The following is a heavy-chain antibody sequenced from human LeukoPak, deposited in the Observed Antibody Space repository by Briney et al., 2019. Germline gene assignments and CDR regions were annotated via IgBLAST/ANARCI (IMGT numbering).Heavy chain of an antibody. Sequence: GGSLRLSCAASGFTFSSYAMSWVRQAPGKGLEWVSAISGSGGSTDYAYSGKVRFTISRDNSKNTLYLQMNSLRAEDKAVYYCAKDYQAHYYGSGSYYANFDYWGQGTLVTVSS. CDR2: ISGSGGST. CDR1: GFTFSSYA. J-gene: IGHJ4*02. V-gene: IGHV3-23*01. D-gene: IGHD3-10*01. CDR3: AKDYQAHYYGSGSYYANFDY.